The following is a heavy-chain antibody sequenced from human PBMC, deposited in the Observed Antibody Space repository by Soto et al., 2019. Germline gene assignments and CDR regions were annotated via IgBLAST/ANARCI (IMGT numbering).Heavy chain of an antibody. CDR1: GYTFTSYA. CDR2: INAGNGNT. Sequence: GASVKVSCKASGYTFTSYAMHWVRQAPGQRLEWMGWINAGNGNTKYSQKFQGRVTITRDTSASTAYMELSSLRSEDTAVYYCARGISHIRYSCPRYYYYKDVWGKGTTVTVSS. V-gene: IGHV1-3*01. CDR3: ARGISHIRYSCPRYYYYKDV. J-gene: IGHJ6*03. D-gene: IGHD6-13*01.